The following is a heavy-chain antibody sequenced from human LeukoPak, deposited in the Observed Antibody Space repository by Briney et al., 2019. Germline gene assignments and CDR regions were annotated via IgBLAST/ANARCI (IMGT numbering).Heavy chain of an antibody. Sequence: ASVKVSCKASGYTFTSYDINWVRQATGQGLEWMGWMNPNSGNTGYAQKFQGRVTITRNTSISTAYMELSSLRSKDTAVYYCARGGDGGDYFDYWGQGTLVTVSS. CDR2: MNPNSGNT. D-gene: IGHD3-10*01. CDR1: GYTFTSYD. V-gene: IGHV1-8*03. CDR3: ARGGDGGDYFDY. J-gene: IGHJ4*02.